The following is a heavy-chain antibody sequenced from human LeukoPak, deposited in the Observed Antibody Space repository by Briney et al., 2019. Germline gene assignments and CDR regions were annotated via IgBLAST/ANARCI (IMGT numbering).Heavy chain of an antibody. CDR2: IIPIFDTP. V-gene: IGHV1-69*06. D-gene: IGHD1-1*01. Sequence: SVKVSCKASGGTFSSSGINWVRQAPGQGLEWVGGIIPIFDTPNHAHKFQGRVTITADKSTSTAYMELSSLRFEDTAVYYCTRGAFNYNDGYYHGMDVWGKGTTVTVSS. CDR3: TRGAFNYNDGYYHGMDV. CDR1: GGTFSSSG. J-gene: IGHJ6*04.